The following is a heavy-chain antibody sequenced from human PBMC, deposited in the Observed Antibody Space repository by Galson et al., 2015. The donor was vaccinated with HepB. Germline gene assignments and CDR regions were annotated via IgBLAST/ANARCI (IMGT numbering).Heavy chain of an antibody. CDR1: GFTFSSYA. CDR3: AKRQSGYSGYEKNWYFDL. D-gene: IGHD5-12*01. Sequence: SLRLSCAASGFTFSSYAMSWVRQAPGKGLEWVSAISGSGGSTYYADSVKGRFTISRDNSKNTLYLQMNSLRAEDTAVYYCAKRQSGYSGYEKNWYFDLWGRGTLVTVSS. J-gene: IGHJ2*01. CDR2: ISGSGGST. V-gene: IGHV3-23*01.